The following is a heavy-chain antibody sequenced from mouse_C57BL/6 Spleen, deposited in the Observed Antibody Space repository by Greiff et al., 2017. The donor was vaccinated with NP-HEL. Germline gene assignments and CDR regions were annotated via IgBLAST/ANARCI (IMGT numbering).Heavy chain of an antibody. V-gene: IGHV3-6*01. J-gene: IGHJ1*03. CDR2: ISYDGSN. Sequence: EVKLQESGPGLVKPSQSLSLTCSVTGYSITSGYYWNWIRQFPGNKLEWMGYISYDGSNNYNPSLKNRISITRDTSKNQFFLKLNSVTTEDTATYYCAREGAPYWYFDVWGTGTTVTVSS. CDR1: GYSITSGYY. CDR3: AREGAPYWYFDV.